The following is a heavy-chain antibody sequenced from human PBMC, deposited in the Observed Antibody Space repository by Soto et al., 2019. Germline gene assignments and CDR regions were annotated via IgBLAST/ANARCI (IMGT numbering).Heavy chain of an antibody. CDR2: INPNSGGT. V-gene: IGHV1-2*04. D-gene: IGHD3-9*01. J-gene: IGHJ3*02. Sequence: ASVKVSCKASRCTFTGCYMQWVRQAPGQGLEWMGWINPNSGGTNYAQKFQGWVTMTRDTSISTAYMELSRLRPEDTAVYYCGRAYYDILNGHPDAFDILGQGKMGNVS. CDR3: GRAYYDILNGHPDAFDI. CDR1: RCTFTGCY.